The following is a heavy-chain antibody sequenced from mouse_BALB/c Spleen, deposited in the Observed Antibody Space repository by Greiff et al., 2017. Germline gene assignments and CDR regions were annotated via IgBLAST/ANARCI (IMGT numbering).Heavy chain of an antibody. Sequence: EVQLQESGPSLVKPSQTLSLTCSVTGDSITSGYWNWIRKFPGNKLEYMGYISYSGSTYYNPSLKSRISITRDTSKNQYYLQLNSVTTEDTATYYCARYVGVGHWYFDVWGAGTTVTVSS. V-gene: IGHV3-8*02. CDR3: ARYVGVGHWYFDV. J-gene: IGHJ1*01. CDR1: GDSITSGY. CDR2: ISYSGST.